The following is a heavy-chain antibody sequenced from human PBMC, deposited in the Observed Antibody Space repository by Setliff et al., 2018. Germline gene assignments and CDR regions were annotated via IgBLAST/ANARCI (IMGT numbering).Heavy chain of an antibody. Sequence: SETLSLTCTVSGGSISYFYWSWIRQPPGKGLEWIGYIYDNDFANYNPSLRSRVSISVDTSKNQFSLKLTSVTAADTAVYYCARGDDFHDGSGYYNPWGQGTRVTVSS. CDR1: GGSISYFY. J-gene: IGHJ5*02. D-gene: IGHD3-22*01. CDR3: ARGDDFHDGSGYYNP. CDR2: IYDNDFA. V-gene: IGHV4-59*01.